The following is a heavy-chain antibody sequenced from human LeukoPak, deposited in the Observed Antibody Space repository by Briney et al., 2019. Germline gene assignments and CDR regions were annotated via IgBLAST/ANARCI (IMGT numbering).Heavy chain of an antibody. Sequence: ASVNVSCKASGYTFSSYGIIWVRQAPGQGLEWMGWVSAFNGNTDYAPKLQGRVTMTTDTSTTTAYMELRSLISDDTAVYYCARRGGSYSHSDFWGQGTLVTVSS. CDR1: GYTFSSYG. CDR2: VSAFNGNT. CDR3: ARRGGSYSHSDF. V-gene: IGHV1-18*01. J-gene: IGHJ4*02. D-gene: IGHD1-26*01.